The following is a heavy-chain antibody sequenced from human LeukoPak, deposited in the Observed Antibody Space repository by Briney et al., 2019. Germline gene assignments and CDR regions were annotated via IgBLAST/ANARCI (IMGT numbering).Heavy chain of an antibody. Sequence: GGSLRLSCAASGFTFSSYAMSWVRQAPGKGLEWVSAISGSGGSTYYADSVKGRFTISRDNSKNTLYLQMNSLRAEDTAVYYCAKDQVSGYSSNWFDPWGQGTLVTVSS. CDR2: ISGSGGST. V-gene: IGHV3-23*01. J-gene: IGHJ5*02. D-gene: IGHD6-19*01. CDR1: GFTFSSYA. CDR3: AKDQVSGYSSNWFDP.